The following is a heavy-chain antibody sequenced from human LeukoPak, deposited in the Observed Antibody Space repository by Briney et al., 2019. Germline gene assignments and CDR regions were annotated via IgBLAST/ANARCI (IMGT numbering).Heavy chain of an antibody. CDR2: ISDIGAST. CDR1: GFIFSNYA. J-gene: IGHJ3*02. CDR3: ARKGNGALDI. V-gene: IGHV3-23*01. D-gene: IGHD1-1*01. Sequence: GGSLRLSCAPSGFIFSNYAMSWVRQAPGKGLEWVSDISDIGASTNYVGSVKGRFTISRDNSKNMLYMQMNSLRAEDTALYYCARKGNGALDIWGQGTMVAVSS.